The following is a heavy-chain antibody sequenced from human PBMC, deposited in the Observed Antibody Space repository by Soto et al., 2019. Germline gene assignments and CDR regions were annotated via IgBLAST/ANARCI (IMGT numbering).Heavy chain of an antibody. V-gene: IGHV1-69*13. CDR2: IIPIFGTA. D-gene: IGHD2-8*01. CDR3: ARDEMVHFDP. Sequence: SVKVSCKASGYTFTGYYVHWVRQAPGQGLEWMGGIIPIFGTANYAQKFQGRVTITADESTSTAYMELSSLRSEDTAVYYCARDEMVHFDPWGQGTLVTVSS. J-gene: IGHJ5*02. CDR1: GYTFTGYY.